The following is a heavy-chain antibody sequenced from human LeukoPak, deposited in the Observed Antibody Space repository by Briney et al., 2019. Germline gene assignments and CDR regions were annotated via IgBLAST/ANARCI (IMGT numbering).Heavy chain of an antibody. V-gene: IGHV4-34*01. CDR3: ARHTFSSSWSNWFDP. CDR2: IYYSGST. Sequence: SETLSLTCAVYGGSFSGYYWSWIRQPPGKGLEWIGSIYYSGSTYYNPSLKSRVTISVDTSKNQFSLKLSSVTAADTAVYYCARHTFSSSWSNWFDPWGQGTLVTVSS. J-gene: IGHJ5*02. D-gene: IGHD6-13*01. CDR1: GGSFSGYY.